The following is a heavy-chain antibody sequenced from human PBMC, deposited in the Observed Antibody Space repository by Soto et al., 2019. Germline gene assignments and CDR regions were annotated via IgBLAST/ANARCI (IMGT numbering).Heavy chain of an antibody. J-gene: IGHJ6*02. CDR3: AKEQQPNFGYWYGMDV. Sequence: GGSLRLSCAASGFTFSSYGMHWVRQAPGKGLEWVAVISYDGSNKYYADSVKGRFTISRDNSKNTLYLQMNSLRAEDTAVYYCAKEQQPNFGYWYGMDVWGQGTTVTVSS. CDR2: ISYDGSNK. V-gene: IGHV3-30*18. CDR1: GFTFSSYG. D-gene: IGHD6-13*01.